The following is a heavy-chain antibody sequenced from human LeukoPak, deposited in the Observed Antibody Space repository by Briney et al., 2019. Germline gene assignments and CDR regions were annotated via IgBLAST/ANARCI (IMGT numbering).Heavy chain of an antibody. V-gene: IGHV3-33*01. CDR1: GFTFSSYG. D-gene: IGHD6-6*01. CDR3: ARDPDSSLAYYYYYYGMDV. CDR2: IWYDGSNK. J-gene: IGHJ6*02. Sequence: GGSLRLSCAASGFTFSSYGMHWVRQAPGKGLEWVAVIWYDGSNKYYADSVKGRFTISRDNSKNTLYLQMNSLRAEDTAVYYCARDPDSSLAYYYYYYGMDVWGQGTTVTVSS.